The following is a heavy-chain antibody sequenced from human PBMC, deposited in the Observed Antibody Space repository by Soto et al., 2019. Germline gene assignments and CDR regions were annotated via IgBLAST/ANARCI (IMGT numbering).Heavy chain of an antibody. D-gene: IGHD5-18*01. J-gene: IGHJ5*02. V-gene: IGHV4-59*01. CDR1: GGSISSYS. CDR2: IYYSGST. CDR3: AGGIQPLNWFDP. Sequence: SETLSLTCTVSGGSISSYSWSWIRQPPGKGLEWIGYIYYSGSTNYNPSLKSRVTISVDTSKNQFSLKLSSVTAADTAVYYCAGGIQPLNWFDPWGQGTLVTVSS.